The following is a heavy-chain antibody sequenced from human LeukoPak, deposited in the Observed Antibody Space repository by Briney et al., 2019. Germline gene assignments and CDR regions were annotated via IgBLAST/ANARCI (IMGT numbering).Heavy chain of an antibody. CDR3: AKDLLSGHNFGVGYYMDV. D-gene: IGHD3-10*01. V-gene: IGHV1-58*02. CDR1: GFTFTSSA. CDR2: IVVGSGNT. J-gene: IGHJ6*03. Sequence: SVKVSCKASGFTFTSSAMQWVRQARGQRLEWIGWIVVGSGNTNYAQKFQERDTITRDMSTSTAYMELSSLRSEDTAVYYCAKDLLSGHNFGVGYYMDVWGKGTTVTISS.